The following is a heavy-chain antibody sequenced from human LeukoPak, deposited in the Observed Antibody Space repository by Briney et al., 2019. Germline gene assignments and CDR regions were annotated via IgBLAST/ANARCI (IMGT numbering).Heavy chain of an antibody. Sequence: GGSLRLSCAASGFVFSGYEMNWVRQAPGKGLEWISYISTTGRTIYFADSVKGRFTISRDNAKDSLYLQMNSLRAEDTAVYYCARGDDYGDCLLSYWGQGTLVTVSS. CDR2: ISTTGRTI. D-gene: IGHD4-17*01. J-gene: IGHJ4*02. V-gene: IGHV3-48*03. CDR3: ARGDDYGDCLLSY. CDR1: GFVFSGYE.